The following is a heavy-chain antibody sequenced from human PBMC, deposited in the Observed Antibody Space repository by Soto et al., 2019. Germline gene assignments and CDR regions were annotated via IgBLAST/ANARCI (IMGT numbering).Heavy chain of an antibody. V-gene: IGHV3-7*01. J-gene: IGHJ6*03. CDR3: ARMFEVVAARAPFYYYYYMDV. Sequence: GGSLRLSCAASGFTFSSYWMSWVRQAPGKGLEWVANIKQDGSEKYYVDSVKGRVTVSRDNAMNSLYLQMNSLRAEDTAVYYCARMFEVVAARAPFYYYYYMDVWGKGTTVTVSS. CDR2: IKQDGSEK. D-gene: IGHD2-15*01. CDR1: GFTFSSYW.